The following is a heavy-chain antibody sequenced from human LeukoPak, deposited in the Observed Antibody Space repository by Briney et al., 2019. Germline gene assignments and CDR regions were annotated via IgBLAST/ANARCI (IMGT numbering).Heavy chain of an antibody. CDR1: GFTFSDYN. J-gene: IGHJ3*01. V-gene: IGHV3-11*04. Sequence: GGSLRLSCAASGFTFSDYNMRWIRQAPGKGLEWVSSISRSGSTKYYADSVKGRFTISRDNAKNSLFLQMNSLRADDTAMYYCARPGLGIGAADLGDDAYDVWGQGTMVTVSS. CDR2: ISRSGSTK. D-gene: IGHD6-13*01. CDR3: ARPGLGIGAADLGDDAYDV.